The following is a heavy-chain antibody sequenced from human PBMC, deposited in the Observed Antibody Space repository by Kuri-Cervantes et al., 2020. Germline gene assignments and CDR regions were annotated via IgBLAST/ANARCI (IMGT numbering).Heavy chain of an antibody. D-gene: IGHD3-22*01. CDR1: GLTFDDYA. CDR2: IAWNSGSI. V-gene: IGHV3-9*01. CDR3: AKPEGVVGYYGLVDFQH. J-gene: IGHJ1*01. Sequence: SLRLSCTASGLTFDDYAMHWVRQAPGKGLEWVSGIAWNSGSIAYADSVKGRFTISRDNAKNSLYLQMDSLRAEDTALYYCAKPEGVVGYYGLVDFQHWGQGTLVTVSS.